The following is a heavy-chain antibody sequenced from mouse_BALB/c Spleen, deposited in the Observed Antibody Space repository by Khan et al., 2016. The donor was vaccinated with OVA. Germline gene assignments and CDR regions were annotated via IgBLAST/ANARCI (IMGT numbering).Heavy chain of an antibody. CDR1: GDSITSGY. CDR2: IIYTGYT. CDR3: ARSTYRYAFVY. D-gene: IGHD2-12*01. J-gene: IGHJ3*01. Sequence: EVQLQESGPSLVKPSQTLSLTCSVTGDSITSGYWNWIRKFPGNKLEYMGYIIYTGYTYYNPSLKCRISITRHTSKNQYYLQLRSVTDEDTATYYWARSTYRYAFVYWGQGTLVTVSA. V-gene: IGHV3-8*02.